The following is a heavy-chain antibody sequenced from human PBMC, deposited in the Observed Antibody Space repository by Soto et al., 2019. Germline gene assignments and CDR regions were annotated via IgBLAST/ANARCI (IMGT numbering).Heavy chain of an antibody. D-gene: IGHD3-10*01. V-gene: IGHV1-18*01. Sequence: ASVKVSCKTSGDTFTNFGLSWVRQAPGQGLEWMGWIATYNSNKNYAQKFQGRLTLTTDTSTSTGYMELKSLEYDDTAVYYCARVLRGVVNCFDPWGQGTLVTVSS. CDR2: IATYNSNK. CDR1: GDTFTNFG. CDR3: ARVLRGVVNCFDP. J-gene: IGHJ5*02.